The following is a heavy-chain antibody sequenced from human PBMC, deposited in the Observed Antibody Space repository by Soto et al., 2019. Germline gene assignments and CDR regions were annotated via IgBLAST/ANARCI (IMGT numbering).Heavy chain of an antibody. CDR3: ARRRGMDV. Sequence: GESLKISCKGSGYSFTTYWINWVRQMPGRGLEWMGIIYPDDSEIRYSPAFQGQVTISVDKSISTAYLQWSSLKASDSAVYYCARRRGMDVWGQGTTVTVSS. CDR1: GYSFTTYW. CDR2: IYPDDSEI. J-gene: IGHJ6*02. V-gene: IGHV5-51*01.